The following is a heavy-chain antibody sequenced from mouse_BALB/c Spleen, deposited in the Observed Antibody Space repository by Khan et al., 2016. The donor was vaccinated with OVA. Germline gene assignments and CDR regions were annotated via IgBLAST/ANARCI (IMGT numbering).Heavy chain of an antibody. D-gene: IGHD1-2*01. CDR3: ARTARIKY. CDR1: GYSITSGYG. CDR2: ISYSGST. V-gene: IGHV3-2*02. J-gene: IGHJ2*01. Sequence: EVQLQESGPGLVKPSQSLSLTCTVTGYSITSGYGWNWIRQFPGNKLEWMGYISYSGSTNYNPSLKSLISITRNTSKNQFFLQLNSVTTEDTATYYCARTARIKYWGQGTTLTVSS.